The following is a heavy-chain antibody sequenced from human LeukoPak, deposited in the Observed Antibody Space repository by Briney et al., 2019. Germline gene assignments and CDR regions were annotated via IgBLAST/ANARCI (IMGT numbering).Heavy chain of an antibody. V-gene: IGHV3-30*02. Sequence: GGSLRLSCAASGFTFSSYGMHWVRQAPGKGLEWVAFIRYDGSNKYYADSVKGRFTISRDNSKNTLYLQMNSLRAEDTAVYYCAKIRRGGAAAGEFDYWGQGTLVTVSS. J-gene: IGHJ4*02. CDR2: IRYDGSNK. D-gene: IGHD6-13*01. CDR3: AKIRRGGAAAGEFDY. CDR1: GFTFSSYG.